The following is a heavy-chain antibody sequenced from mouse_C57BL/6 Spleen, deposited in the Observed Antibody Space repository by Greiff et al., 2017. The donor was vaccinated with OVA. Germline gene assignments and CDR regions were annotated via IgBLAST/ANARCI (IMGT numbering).Heavy chain of an antibody. D-gene: IGHD2-4*01. CDR1: GYTFTSYW. CDR2: IYPGSGST. J-gene: IGHJ4*01. CDR3: ASGDYGPQYYARDY. Sequence: VQLQQPGAELVKPGASVTMSCKASGYTFTSYWITWVKQRPGQGLEWIGDIYPGSGSTNYNEKFKSKATLTVDTSSSTAYMQLSSLTSEDSEVYYCASGDYGPQYYARDYWGQGTSVTVSS. V-gene: IGHV1-55*01.